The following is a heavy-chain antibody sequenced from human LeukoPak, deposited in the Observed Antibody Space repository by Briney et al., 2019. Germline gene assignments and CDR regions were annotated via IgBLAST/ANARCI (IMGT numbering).Heavy chain of an antibody. Sequence: ASVKVSCKASGYTFTSYDINWVRQATGQGLEWMGWMNPNSGNTGYAQKLQGRVTMTTDTSTSTAYMELRSLRSDDTAVYYCARDLGCSSTSCYQGAFDIWGQGTMVTVSS. J-gene: IGHJ3*02. CDR2: MNPNSGNT. CDR3: ARDLGCSSTSCYQGAFDI. CDR1: GYTFTSYD. D-gene: IGHD2-2*01. V-gene: IGHV1-8*02.